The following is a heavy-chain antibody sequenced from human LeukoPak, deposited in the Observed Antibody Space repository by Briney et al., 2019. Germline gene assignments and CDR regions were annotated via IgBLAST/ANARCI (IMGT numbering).Heavy chain of an antibody. D-gene: IGHD2-15*01. CDR1: GYTFTGYY. J-gene: IGHJ3*02. CDR2: INPNSGDT. Sequence: ASVKVSCKASGYTFTGYYMHWVRQAPGQGFEWMGWINPNSGDTNYAQKFQGRVTMTRDASISTAHMELSRLRSDDTAVYYCASYCSGGSCYPYDAFDIWGQGTMVTVSS. V-gene: IGHV1-2*02. CDR3: ASYCSGGSCYPYDAFDI.